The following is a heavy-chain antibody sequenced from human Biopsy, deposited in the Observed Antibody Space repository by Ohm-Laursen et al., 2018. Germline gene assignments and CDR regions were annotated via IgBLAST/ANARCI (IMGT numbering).Heavy chain of an antibody. CDR3: ARAFRGQYFYYYYGMDV. Sequence: SLRLSCTASGFSFSDYYMSWIRQAPGKGLEWVSYISSRGSIINYADSVKGRFTISRDNSKNSLYLQMNSLRAEDTALYYCARAFRGQYFYYYYGMDVWGQGTTVTVSS. CDR2: ISSRGSII. J-gene: IGHJ6*02. V-gene: IGHV3-11*01. CDR1: GFSFSDYY. D-gene: IGHD3-9*01.